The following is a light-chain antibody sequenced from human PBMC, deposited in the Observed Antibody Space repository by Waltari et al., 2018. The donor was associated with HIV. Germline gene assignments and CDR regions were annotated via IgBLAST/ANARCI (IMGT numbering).Light chain of an antibody. J-gene: IGLJ2*01. CDR2: QDF. CDR3: QAWDSSTTSAV. V-gene: IGLV3-1*01. Sequence: SYELTQPPSVSVSPGQPASIPCPGDRLGAKSVSGYQQKPGQSPVLVISQDFRRPSGIPERFSGSNSGNTATLTISGTQAMDEADYYCQAWDSSTTSAVFGGGTKLTVL. CDR1: RLGAKS.